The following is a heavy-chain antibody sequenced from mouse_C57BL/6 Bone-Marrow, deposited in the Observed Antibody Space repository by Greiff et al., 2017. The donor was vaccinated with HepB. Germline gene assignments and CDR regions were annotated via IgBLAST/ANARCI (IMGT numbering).Heavy chain of an antibody. CDR3: AIGGPTIVTTWYFDV. J-gene: IGHJ1*03. V-gene: IGHV5-4*03. D-gene: IGHD2-5*01. CDR2: ISDGGSYT. CDR1: GFTFSSYA. Sequence: EVMLVESGGGLVKPGGSLKLSCAASGFTFSSYAMSWVRQTPEKRLEWVATISDGGSYTYYPDNVKGRFTISRDNAKNNLYLQMSHLKSEDTAMYYCAIGGPTIVTTWYFDVWGTGTTVTVSS.